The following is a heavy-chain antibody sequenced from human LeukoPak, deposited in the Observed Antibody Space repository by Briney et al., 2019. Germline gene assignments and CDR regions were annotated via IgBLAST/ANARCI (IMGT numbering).Heavy chain of an antibody. V-gene: IGHV3-11*04. CDR2: ISSSGSTI. Sequence: GGSLRLSCAASGFTFSDYYMSWIRQAPGKGLEWVSYISSSGSTIYYADSVKGRFTISRDNAKNSLYLQMNSLRAEDTAVYYCARDRHYYDSSGGGADYWGQGTLVTVSS. J-gene: IGHJ4*02. CDR1: GFTFSDYY. CDR3: ARDRHYYDSSGGGADY. D-gene: IGHD3-22*01.